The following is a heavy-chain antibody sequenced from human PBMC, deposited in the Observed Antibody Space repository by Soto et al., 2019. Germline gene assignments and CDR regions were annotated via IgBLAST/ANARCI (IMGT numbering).Heavy chain of an antibody. Sequence: QVQLQESGPGLVKPSGTLSLTCAVSGGSISSSNLWTWVRQPPGKGLEWIGEIYHGGRTNYNPSLKSRVTISVDKSKNQFSLRLSSVTAADTAVYYCARSPRSIAAGGIDYWGQGILVTVSS. CDR1: GGSISSSNL. J-gene: IGHJ4*02. CDR3: ARSPRSIAAGGIDY. CDR2: IYHGGRT. D-gene: IGHD6-13*01. V-gene: IGHV4-4*02.